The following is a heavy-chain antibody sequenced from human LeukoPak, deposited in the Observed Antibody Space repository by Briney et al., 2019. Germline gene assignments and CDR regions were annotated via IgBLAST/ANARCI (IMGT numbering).Heavy chain of an antibody. V-gene: IGHV3-11*01. CDR2: ISGIGSTI. Sequence: GGSLRLSCAASGFTFSDYDMSWIRQAPGKGLEWVSYISGIGSTIYYADSVKGRFTIPRDNAKNSLYLQMNSLRAEDTAVYYCARGPLLRSYYYYGMDVWGQGTTVTVSS. J-gene: IGHJ6*02. D-gene: IGHD3-3*01. CDR3: ARGPLLRSYYYYGMDV. CDR1: GFTFSDYD.